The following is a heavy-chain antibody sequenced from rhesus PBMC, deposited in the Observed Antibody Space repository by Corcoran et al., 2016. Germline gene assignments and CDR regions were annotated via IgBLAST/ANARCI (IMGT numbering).Heavy chain of an antibody. CDR3: VGEVAAARGFDY. CDR1: GLSIRTSTLG. Sequence: QVTLKESGPALVKPTQTLTLTCTFSGLSIRTSTLGVGWIRQPPGKALEWLALIYWDDDKYYSTSLKSRLTISKDTSKNQVVFTMTNMDPVDTATYYCVGEVAAARGFDYWGQGVLVTVSS. D-gene: IGHD6-25*01. V-gene: IGHV2-174*01. CDR2: IYWDDDK. J-gene: IGHJ4*01.